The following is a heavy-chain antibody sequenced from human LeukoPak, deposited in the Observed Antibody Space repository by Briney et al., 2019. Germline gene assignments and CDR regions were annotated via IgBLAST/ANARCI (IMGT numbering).Heavy chain of an antibody. V-gene: IGHV3-66*02. CDR3: ARDRQDYYYYYMDV. CDR1: GFTVSSNY. CDR2: IYSGGST. J-gene: IGHJ6*03. Sequence: GGPLGLSCAASGFTVSSNYMSWVRQAPGKGLEEVSVIYSGGSTYYADSVKGRFTISRDNSKNTLYLQMNSLRAEDTAVYYCARDRQDYYYYYMDVWGKGTTVTVSS.